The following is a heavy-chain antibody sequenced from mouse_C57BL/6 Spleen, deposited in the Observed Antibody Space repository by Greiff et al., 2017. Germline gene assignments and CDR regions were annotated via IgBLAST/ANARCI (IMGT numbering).Heavy chain of an antibody. V-gene: IGHV5-9-1*02. CDR2: ISSGGDYI. CDR3: TRNYDGYYDY. J-gene: IGHJ2*01. CDR1: GFTFSSYA. D-gene: IGHD2-3*01. Sequence: EVKLVESGEGLVKPGGSLKLSCAASGFTFSSYAMSWVRQTPEKRLEWVASISSGGDYIYYADTVKGRFTITRDNARNTLYLQMSSLKSEDTAMYYCTRNYDGYYDYWGQGTTLTVSS.